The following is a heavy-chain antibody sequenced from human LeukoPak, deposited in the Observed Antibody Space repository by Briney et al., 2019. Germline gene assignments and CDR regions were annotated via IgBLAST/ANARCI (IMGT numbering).Heavy chain of an antibody. CDR3: ARGPGAHGYFDY. CDR2: INPNSGGT. J-gene: IGHJ4*02. Sequence: ASVKVSCKAYGYTFTGYYTHWVRQAPGQGLEWMGWINPNSGGTNYAQKFQGRVTMTRDTSISTAYMELSRLRSDDTAVYHCARGPGAHGYFDYWGQGTLVTVSS. D-gene: IGHD7-27*01. V-gene: IGHV1-2*02. CDR1: GYTFTGYY.